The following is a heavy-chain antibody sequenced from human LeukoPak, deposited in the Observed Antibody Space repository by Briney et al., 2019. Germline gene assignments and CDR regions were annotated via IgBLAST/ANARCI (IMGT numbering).Heavy chain of an antibody. V-gene: IGHV1-18*01. CDR3: ASAYDSSGYYYY. J-gene: IGHJ4*02. CDR2: ISAYNGNT. CDR1: GYTFTSYG. D-gene: IGHD3-22*01. Sequence: GASVKVSCKASGYTFTSYGISWVGQAPGQGVEGMGWISAYNGNTNYAQKLQGRVTMTTDTSTRKAYMEMRRLRSDDTAVYYCASAYDSSGYYYYWGQGTLVTVSS.